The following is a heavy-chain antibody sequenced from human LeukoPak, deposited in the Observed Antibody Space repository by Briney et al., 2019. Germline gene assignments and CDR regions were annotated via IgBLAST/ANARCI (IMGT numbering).Heavy chain of an antibody. J-gene: IGHJ4*02. D-gene: IGHD2-2*01. CDR1: GFTFSTFG. V-gene: IGHV3-21*01. CDR2: ISSGSYI. CDR3: ARDGVVVPAIDY. Sequence: GGSLRLSCAASGFTFSTFGMIWVRQAPGKGLEWVSSISSGSYIYYADAVKARFTISRDNARNSLYLQMNSLRAEDTAVYYCARDGVVVPAIDYWGQGTLVTVSS.